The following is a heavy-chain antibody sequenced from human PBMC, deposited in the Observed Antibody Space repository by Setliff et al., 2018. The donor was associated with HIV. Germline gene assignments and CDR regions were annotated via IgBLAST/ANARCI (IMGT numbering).Heavy chain of an antibody. CDR2: VHSSGST. V-gene: IGHV4-4*08. CDR3: ARVGGIELWNQAYFDY. CDR1: GSSVTNNY. D-gene: IGHD1-1*01. Sequence: PSETLSLTCTVSGSSVTNNYWSWVRQAPGKGLEWLGYVHSSGSTNYAQKFQGRVTIIADESTSTAYMEISNLRSEDTAVYFCARVGGIELWNQAYFDYWGQGTLVTVSS. J-gene: IGHJ4*02.